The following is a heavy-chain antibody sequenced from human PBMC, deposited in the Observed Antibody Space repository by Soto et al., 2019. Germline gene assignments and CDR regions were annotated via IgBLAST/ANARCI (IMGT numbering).Heavy chain of an antibody. CDR3: AKAGYSSGWDNWFDP. V-gene: IGHV3-30*18. CDR2: ISYDGSNK. D-gene: IGHD6-19*01. CDR1: GFTFSSYG. J-gene: IGHJ5*02. Sequence: GGSLRLSCAASGFTFSSYGMHWVRQAPGKGLEWVAVISYDGSNKYYADSVKGRFTISRDNSKNTLYLQMNSLRAEDTAVYYCAKAGYSSGWDNWFDPWGQGTLVPVSS.